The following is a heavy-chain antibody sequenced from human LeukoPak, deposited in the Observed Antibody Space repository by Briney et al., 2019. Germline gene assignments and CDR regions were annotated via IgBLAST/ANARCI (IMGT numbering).Heavy chain of an antibody. D-gene: IGHD3-22*01. CDR3: ARDFSPLYYYDSSGSGTTDAFDI. Sequence: GGSLRLSCAASGFTFSSYAMSWVRQAPGKGLEWVSAISGSGGSTYYADSVKGRFTISRDNAKNSLYLQMNSLRAEDTAVYYCARDFSPLYYYDSSGSGTTDAFDIWGQGTMVTVSS. V-gene: IGHV3-23*01. J-gene: IGHJ3*02. CDR2: ISGSGGST. CDR1: GFTFSSYA.